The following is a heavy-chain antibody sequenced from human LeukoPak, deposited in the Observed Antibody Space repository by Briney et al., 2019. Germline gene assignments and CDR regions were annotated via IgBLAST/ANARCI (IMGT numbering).Heavy chain of an antibody. CDR2: INSDGSGT. CDR3: SNGRTSSGTLQHDY. D-gene: IGHD6-19*01. J-gene: IGHJ4*02. V-gene: IGHV3-74*01. Sequence: GGSPRLSCAASGFTFSSYWFHWVRQAPGKGLVWVSRINSDGSGTTYADSVKGRFTISRDNSENTLYLQMNSLRAEDTALYYCSNGRTSSGTLQHDYWGQGTLVTVSS. CDR1: GFTFSSYW.